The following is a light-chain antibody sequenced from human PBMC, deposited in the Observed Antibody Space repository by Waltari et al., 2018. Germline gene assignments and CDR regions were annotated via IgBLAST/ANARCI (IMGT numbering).Light chain of an antibody. Sequence: QSALTQPASVSGSPGQSIPISCPGTSPDICVSDYVSWYQHHPGKAPKVMIYDVTKRPSGVSNRFSGSKSGNTASLTISGLQAEDEADYYCCSYAGNNYVLFGGGTKLTVL. V-gene: IGLV2-23*02. CDR2: DVT. CDR1: SPDICVSDY. CDR3: CSYAGNNYVL. J-gene: IGLJ2*01.